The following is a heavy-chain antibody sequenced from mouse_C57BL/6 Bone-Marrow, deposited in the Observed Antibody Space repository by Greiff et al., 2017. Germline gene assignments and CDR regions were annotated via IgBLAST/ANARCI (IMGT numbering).Heavy chain of an antibody. CDR1: EYEFPSHD. J-gene: IGHJ2*01. V-gene: IGHV5-2*03. CDR3: ARRPTGTRDY. Sequence: EVKLMESGGGLVQPGESLKLSCESNEYEFPSHDMSWVRKTPEKRLELVAAINSDGGSTYYPDTMERRFIISRDTTKKTLYLQMSSLRSEDTSVYYCARRPTGTRDYWGQGTTLTVSS. CDR2: INSDGGST. D-gene: IGHD4-1*02.